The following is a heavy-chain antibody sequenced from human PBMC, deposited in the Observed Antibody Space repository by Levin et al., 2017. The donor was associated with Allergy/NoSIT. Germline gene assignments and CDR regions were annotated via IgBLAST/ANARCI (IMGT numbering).Heavy chain of an antibody. D-gene: IGHD3-22*01. J-gene: IGHJ6*02. CDR3: ARDQYYYDSSGYRYYYYGMDV. Sequence: QQAQRNGLEWIGYIYYSGSTNYNPSLKSRVTISVDTSKNQFSLKLSSVTAADTAVYYCARDQYYYDSSGYRYYYYGMDVWGQGTTVTVSS. V-gene: IGHV4-59*01. CDR2: IYYSGST.